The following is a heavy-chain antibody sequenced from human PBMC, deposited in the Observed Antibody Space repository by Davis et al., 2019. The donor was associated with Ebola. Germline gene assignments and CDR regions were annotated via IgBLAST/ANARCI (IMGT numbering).Heavy chain of an antibody. Sequence: ASVKVSCKASGYTFTSYALHRVRLAPAQRPDWMGWIHAGNGNTKYSQKFQGRVTITRDTSASTAYMELSRLRSEDTAVYYCARLSPSIKYYNYGMDVWGQGTTVTVSS. CDR3: ARLSPSIKYYNYGMDV. CDR1: GYTFTSYA. J-gene: IGHJ6*02. D-gene: IGHD3-10*01. V-gene: IGHV1-3*01. CDR2: IHAGNGNT.